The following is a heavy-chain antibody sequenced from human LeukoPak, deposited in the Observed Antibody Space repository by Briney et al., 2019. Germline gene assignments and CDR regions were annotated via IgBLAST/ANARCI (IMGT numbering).Heavy chain of an antibody. CDR2: IDPNDSYT. CDR1: GYSFTSYY. Sequence: GESLRISCKTSGYSFTSYYIAWVRQMPGKGLEWIGRIDPNDSYTTYKPSFQGHVTISADESVTTAYLQWKSLQASDTAMYYCARLRWGFDWRYYLDYWGQGTLLSVSS. CDR3: ARLRWGFDWRYYLDY. D-gene: IGHD3-9*01. J-gene: IGHJ4*02. V-gene: IGHV5-10-1*01.